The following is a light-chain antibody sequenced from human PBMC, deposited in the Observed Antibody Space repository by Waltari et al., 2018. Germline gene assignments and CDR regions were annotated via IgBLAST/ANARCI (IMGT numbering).Light chain of an antibody. V-gene: IGLV2-14*03. CDR2: DVS. CDR3: SSYSRSAFL. J-gene: IGLJ2*01. Sequence: ASVSGSPGQSITISCTGTSSDVGSYNYVSWYQQYPGRAPKLMIYDVSSRPSGVSNRFSGSKSGNTASLTISGLQPEDEATYYCSSYSRSAFLFGGGTKLTVL. CDR1: SSDVGSYNY.